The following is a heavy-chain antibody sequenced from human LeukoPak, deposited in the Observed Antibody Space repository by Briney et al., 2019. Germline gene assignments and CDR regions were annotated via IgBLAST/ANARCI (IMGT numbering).Heavy chain of an antibody. D-gene: IGHD3-3*01. Sequence: GGSLRLSCAASGFTFSDYYMSWIRQAPGKGLEWVSYISSSVSTIYYADSVKGRFTISRDNAKDSLYLQMNSLRAEDTAVYYCARASQSHYDFWSGYPPHFDYWGQGTLVTVSS. V-gene: IGHV3-11*04. CDR1: GFTFSDYY. CDR3: ARASQSHYDFWSGYPPHFDY. J-gene: IGHJ4*02. CDR2: ISSSVSTI.